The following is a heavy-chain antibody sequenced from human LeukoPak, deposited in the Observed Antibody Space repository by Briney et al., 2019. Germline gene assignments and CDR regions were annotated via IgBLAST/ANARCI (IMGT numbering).Heavy chain of an antibody. Sequence: GGSLRLSCAASGFTLDDYAMHWVRQAPGKGLEWVSGISWNSGSIGYADSVKGRFTISRDNAKNSLYLQMNSLRAEDTALYYCAKDLRPTVATDHDAFDIWGQGTMVTVSS. V-gene: IGHV3-9*01. CDR2: ISWNSGSI. D-gene: IGHD4-17*01. J-gene: IGHJ3*02. CDR1: GFTLDDYA. CDR3: AKDLRPTVATDHDAFDI.